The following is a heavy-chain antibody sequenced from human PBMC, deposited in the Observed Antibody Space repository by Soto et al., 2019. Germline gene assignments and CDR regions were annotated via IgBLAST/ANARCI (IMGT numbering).Heavy chain of an antibody. CDR1: GGTFSTYV. J-gene: IGHJ4*02. D-gene: IGHD2-2*01. Sequence: QVQLVQSGAEVKKPGSSVKVSCKASGGTFSTYVITWVRQAPGQGLEWMGGIIPIFGTTNYAQKFQGRVAITADESTSTAYMELSSLRSEDTAVYYCARDQSLVPAAYDYWGQGTLVTVSS. CDR3: ARDQSLVPAAYDY. V-gene: IGHV1-69*01. CDR2: IIPIFGTT.